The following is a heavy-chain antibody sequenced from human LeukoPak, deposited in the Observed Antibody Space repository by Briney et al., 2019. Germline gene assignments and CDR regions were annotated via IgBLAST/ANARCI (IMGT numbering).Heavy chain of an antibody. CDR2: IKDRADGGTA. J-gene: IGHJ4*02. Sequence: GGSLRLSCAASGFTFSNAWMTWVRQAPGKGLEWVGHIKDRADGGTAHYAAPVNGRFTISRDDSQNTLYLQMSSLKTEDTAVYYCAADPFDYWGQGTLVTVSS. V-gene: IGHV3-15*01. D-gene: IGHD6-13*01. CDR3: AADPFDY. CDR1: GFTFSNAW.